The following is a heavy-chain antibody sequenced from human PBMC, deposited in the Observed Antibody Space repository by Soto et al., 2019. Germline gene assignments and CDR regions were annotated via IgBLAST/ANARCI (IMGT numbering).Heavy chain of an antibody. CDR2: IDAGHGNI. Sequence: ASVKVSCKASGYTFTEYALHWVRQAPGQRPEWMAWIDAGHGNIKYSQRFQGRLIATSDTSANTGYMELSSLTSEDSAVYYCATDSWVTTGRFAFWGQGTLVTVSS. J-gene: IGHJ5*01. CDR3: ATDSWVTTGRFAF. D-gene: IGHD4-17*01. CDR1: GYTFTEYA. V-gene: IGHV1-3*01.